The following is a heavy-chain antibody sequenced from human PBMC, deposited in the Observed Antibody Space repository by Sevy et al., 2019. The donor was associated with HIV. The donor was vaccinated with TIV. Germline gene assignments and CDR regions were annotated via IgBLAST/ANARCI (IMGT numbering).Heavy chain of an antibody. D-gene: IGHD4-4*01. J-gene: IGHJ4*02. CDR2: ISGSGGST. V-gene: IGHV3-23*01. CDR1: GFTFSSYA. Sequence: GSLRLSCAASGFTFSSYAMSWVRQAPGKGLEWVSAISGSGGSTYYADSVKGRFTISRDNSKNTLYLQMNSLRAEDTAVYYCAKQTFYSNYQGYWGQGTLVTVSS. CDR3: AKQTFYSNYQGY.